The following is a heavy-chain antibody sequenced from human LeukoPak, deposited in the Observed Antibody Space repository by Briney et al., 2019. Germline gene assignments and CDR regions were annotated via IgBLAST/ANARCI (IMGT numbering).Heavy chain of an antibody. CDR2: ISSSSSYI. V-gene: IGHV3-21*01. CDR1: GFTFSSYS. Sequence: PGGSLRLSCAASGFTFSSYSMNWVRQAPGKGLEWVSSISSSSSYIYYADSVKGRFTISRDNAKNSLYLQMNSLRAEDTAVYYCARDRALVGAAFDYWGQGTLVTVPS. D-gene: IGHD1-26*01. CDR3: ARDRALVGAAFDY. J-gene: IGHJ4*02.